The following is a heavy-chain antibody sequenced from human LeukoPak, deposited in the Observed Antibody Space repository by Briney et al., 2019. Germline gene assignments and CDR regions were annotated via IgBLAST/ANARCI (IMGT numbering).Heavy chain of an antibody. CDR3: AREKGGDSSSWFDP. CDR1: GGSISSSSYY. J-gene: IGHJ5*02. D-gene: IGHD6-13*01. V-gene: IGHV4-39*07. CDR2: IYYSGST. Sequence: PSETLSLTCTVSGGSISSSSYYWGWIRQPPGKGLEWIGSIYYSGSTYYNPSLKSRVTISVNTSKNQYSLKLSSVTAADTAVYYCAREKGGDSSSWFDPWGQGTLVTVSS.